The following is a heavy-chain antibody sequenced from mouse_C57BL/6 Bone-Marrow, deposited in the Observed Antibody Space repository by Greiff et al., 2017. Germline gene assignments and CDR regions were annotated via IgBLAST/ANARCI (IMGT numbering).Heavy chain of an antibody. J-gene: IGHJ1*03. CDR2: IYPGSGST. V-gene: IGHV1-55*01. CDR3: ARHSYRGRFYWYVDV. CDR1: GYTFTSYW. Sequence: QVQLKQPGAELVKPGASVKMSCKASGYTFTSYWITWVKQRPGQGLEWIGDIYPGSGSTNYNEKFKSKATLTVDTSSSTAYMQLSSLTSKDSAVYYCARHSYRGRFYWYVDVWGTGTTVTVSS. D-gene: IGHD1-1*01.